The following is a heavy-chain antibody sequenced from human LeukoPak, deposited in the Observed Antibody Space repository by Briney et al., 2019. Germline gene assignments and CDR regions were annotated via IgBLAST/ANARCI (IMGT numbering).Heavy chain of an antibody. V-gene: IGHV4-59*01. J-gene: IGHJ1*01. CDR3: ARDMGLVAASEYFQQ. Sequence: SETLSLTCAVSGVSINNYYWSWIRQPPGKGLEWIGNIYYTGRTTHNPSLKSRVTISVDTSKNQFSLSLSSVTAADTAVYYCARDMGLVAASEYFQQWGQGTLVTVSS. D-gene: IGHD2-15*01. CDR1: GVSINNYY. CDR2: IYYTGRT.